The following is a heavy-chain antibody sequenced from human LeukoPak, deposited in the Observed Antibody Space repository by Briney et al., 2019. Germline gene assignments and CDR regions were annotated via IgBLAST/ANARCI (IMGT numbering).Heavy chain of an antibody. CDR3: ARLSDNDLRVDY. V-gene: IGHV1-69*13. CDR1: GGTFSSYA. CDR2: IIPIFGTA. D-gene: IGHD2-21*02. J-gene: IGHJ4*02. Sequence: SVRVSCKASGGTFSSYAISWVRQAPGQGLEWMGGIIPIFGTANYAQKFQGRVTITADESTSTAYMELSSLRSEDTAVYYCARLSDNDLRVDYWGQGTLVTVSS.